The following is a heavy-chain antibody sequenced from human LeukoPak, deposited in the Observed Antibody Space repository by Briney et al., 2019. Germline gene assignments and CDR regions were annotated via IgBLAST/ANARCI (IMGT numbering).Heavy chain of an antibody. CDR2: INPNSGGT. CDR1: GYTFTGYY. D-gene: IGHD6-19*01. Sequence: ASVKVSCTASGYTFTGYYMHWVRQAPGQGLEWMGWINPNSGGTNYAQKFQGRVTMTRDTSISTAYMELSRLRSDDTAVYYCARDKVYSSGWIDYWGQGTLVTVSS. J-gene: IGHJ4*02. CDR3: ARDKVYSSGWIDY. V-gene: IGHV1-2*02.